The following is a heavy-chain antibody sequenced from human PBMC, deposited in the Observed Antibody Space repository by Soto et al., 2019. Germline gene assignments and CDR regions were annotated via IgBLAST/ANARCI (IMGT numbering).Heavy chain of an antibody. V-gene: IGHV4-31*03. CDR2: IYYSGST. J-gene: IGHJ6*03. CDR1: GGSISSGGYY. CDR3: ARHRSGYDHTSIYYYYYMDV. Sequence: SETLSLTCTVSGGSISSGGYYWSWIRQHPGKGLEWIGYIYYSGSTYYNPSLKSRVTISVDTSKNQFSMKLSSVTAADTAVYYCARHRSGYDHTSIYYYYYMDVWGKGTTVTVSS. D-gene: IGHD5-12*01.